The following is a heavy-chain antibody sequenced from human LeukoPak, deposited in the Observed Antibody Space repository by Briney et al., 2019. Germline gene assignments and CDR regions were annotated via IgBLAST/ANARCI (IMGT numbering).Heavy chain of an antibody. CDR1: GFAFNSYA. Sequence: GGSLRLSCAASGFAFNSYAMSWVPQAPGKGLDWVSSISDGGGITYYADSVKGRFTISRDNSRNTVYLQMNSLRAEDTALYYCAKAITLTTRGAFHIWGQGTMVTVSS. J-gene: IGHJ3*02. CDR3: AKAITLTTRGAFHI. D-gene: IGHD1-20*01. CDR2: ISDGGGIT. V-gene: IGHV3-23*01.